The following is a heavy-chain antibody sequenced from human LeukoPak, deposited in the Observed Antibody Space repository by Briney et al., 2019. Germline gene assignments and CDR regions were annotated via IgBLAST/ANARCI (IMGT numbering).Heavy chain of an antibody. CDR1: GFTVSSNF. CDR3: AGDGESLVPYYYYGMDV. Sequence: GGSLRLSCAASGFTVSSNFMSWVRQAPGKGLEWVSVIYSGGSTYYADSVKGRFTISRDNSKNTLYLQMNSLRAEDTAVYYCAGDGESLVPYYYYGMDVWGQGTTVTVSS. V-gene: IGHV3-66*01. D-gene: IGHD3-10*01. J-gene: IGHJ6*02. CDR2: IYSGGST.